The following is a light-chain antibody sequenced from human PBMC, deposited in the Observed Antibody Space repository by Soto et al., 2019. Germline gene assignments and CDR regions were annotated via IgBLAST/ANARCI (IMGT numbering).Light chain of an antibody. CDR2: KAS. CDR1: QSISSW. Sequence: IQMTQSPSTLSASVVDRGTITCRASQSISSWLAWYQQKPGKAPKLLIYKASSLESGVPSRFSGSGSGTEFTLTISSLQPDDFATYYCQQYNSYSRTFGQGTKVDIK. V-gene: IGKV1-5*03. J-gene: IGKJ1*01. CDR3: QQYNSYSRT.